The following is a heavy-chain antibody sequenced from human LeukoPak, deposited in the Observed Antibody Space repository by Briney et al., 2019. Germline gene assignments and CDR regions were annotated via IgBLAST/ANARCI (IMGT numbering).Heavy chain of an antibody. CDR1: GGSISSSSYY. CDR3: ASINTRITIFGVVLF. J-gene: IGHJ4*02. Sequence: SETLSLTCTVSGGSISSSSYYWGWIRQPPGKGLEWIGSIYYSGSTYYNPSLKSRVTISVDTSKNQFSLKLSSVTAADTAVYYCASINTRITIFGVVLFWGQGTLVTVSP. V-gene: IGHV4-39*01. CDR2: IYYSGST. D-gene: IGHD3-3*01.